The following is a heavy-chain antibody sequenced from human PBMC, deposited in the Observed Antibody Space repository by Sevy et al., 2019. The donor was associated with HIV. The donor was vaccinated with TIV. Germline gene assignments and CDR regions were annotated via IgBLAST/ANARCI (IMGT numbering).Heavy chain of an antibody. V-gene: IGHV4-34*01. J-gene: IGHJ4*02. CDR1: SGSFSGHY. CDR2: FNHGGGA. D-gene: IGHD3-10*01. CDR3: AGGDYGLIDY. Sequence: SETLSLTCGVFSGSFSGHYWTWIRQPPGKGLEWIGGFNHGGGASYNPSLRSRVTISLDTSKNELSLRLNSVTAAETAIYYCAGGDYGLIDYWGQGTLVTVSS.